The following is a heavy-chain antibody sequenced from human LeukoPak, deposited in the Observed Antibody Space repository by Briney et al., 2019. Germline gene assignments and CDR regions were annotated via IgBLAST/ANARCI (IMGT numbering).Heavy chain of an antibody. D-gene: IGHD3-10*01. J-gene: IGHJ3*02. CDR1: GGSISPYY. V-gene: IGHV4-59*01. CDR3: AKEGAESFPDAFDI. Sequence: SETLSLTCTVSGGSISPYYWSWPRQPPGKGLEWIGYISYSGSTKNNPSLKSRVTISVDTSKNQFSLKLTSVTAADTAVYYCAKEGAESFPDAFDIWGQGTMITVSS. CDR2: ISYSGST.